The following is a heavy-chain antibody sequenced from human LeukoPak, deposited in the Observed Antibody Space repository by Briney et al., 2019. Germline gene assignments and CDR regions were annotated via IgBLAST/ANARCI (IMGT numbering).Heavy chain of an antibody. D-gene: IGHD2-2*01. CDR1: GYTFTSYG. CDR2: ISAYNGNT. CDR3: AREIAVVPAGYYYYGMDV. Sequence: EASVKVSCKASGYTFTSYGISWVRQAPGQGLEWMGWISAYNGNTNYAQKLQGRVTMTTDTSTSTAYMELRSLRSDDTAVYYCAREIAVVPAGYYYYGMDVWGQGTTVTVSS. V-gene: IGHV1-18*01. J-gene: IGHJ6*02.